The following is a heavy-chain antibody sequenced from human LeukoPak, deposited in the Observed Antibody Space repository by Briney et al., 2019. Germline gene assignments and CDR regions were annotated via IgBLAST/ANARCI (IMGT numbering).Heavy chain of an antibody. J-gene: IGHJ4*02. CDR1: GLTFSSYS. Sequence: GGSLRLSCAASGLTFSSYSMNWVRQAPGKGLEWVALMSKDGIKTNYADSVKGRFTISRDISKNTLYLQMNSLRAEDTALYFCAKSSGFGGLFDSWGQGTRVTVSS. CDR2: MSKDGIKT. D-gene: IGHD3-10*01. V-gene: IGHV3-30*18. CDR3: AKSSGFGGLFDS.